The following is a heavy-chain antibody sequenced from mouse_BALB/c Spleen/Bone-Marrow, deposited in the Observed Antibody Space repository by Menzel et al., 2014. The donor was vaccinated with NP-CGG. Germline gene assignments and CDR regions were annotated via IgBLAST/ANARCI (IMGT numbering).Heavy chain of an antibody. CDR2: IDPANDNS. J-gene: IGHJ2*01. V-gene: IGHV14-3*02. Sequence: VQLQQSGAELVKPGASVKLSCAASGFNIKDTFIHWVKQRPEQGLEWIGSIDPANDNSKFDPKFQGKATLTADTSSNTAYLQLSSLTSEDTAVHFCTRNYVSHYFDYWGQGTTLTVSS. CDR1: GFNIKDTF. D-gene: IGHD1-1*01. CDR3: TRNYVSHYFDY.